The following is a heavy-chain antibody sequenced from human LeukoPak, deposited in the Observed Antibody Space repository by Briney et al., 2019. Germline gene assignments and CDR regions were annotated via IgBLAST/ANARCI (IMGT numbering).Heavy chain of an antibody. CDR1: GFTFGRLG. CDR2: IHNGGTMG. J-gene: IGHJ6*04. CDR3: AKEGDEFRGYLDV. Sequence: GGPLRLSXATSGFTFGRLGMQGVRQSPGKGLEWVAVIHNGGTMGQYADSVKGRFTNSKDFSRNTLHLQMHSLRDDDTAVYYCAKEGDEFRGYLDVWGKGTTVTVSS. D-gene: IGHD5-12*01. V-gene: IGHV3-NL1*01.